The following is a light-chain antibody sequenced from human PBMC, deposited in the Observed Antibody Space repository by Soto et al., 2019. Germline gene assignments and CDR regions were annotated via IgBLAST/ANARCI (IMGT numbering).Light chain of an antibody. CDR1: SSDIGSNNF. CDR3: CSYAGDYT. Sequence: SALTQPRSVSGSPGQSVTISCTGTSSDIGSNNFVSWYQQHPGKAPRLMIYDVTERPSGVPDRFSGSKSGNTASLTISGLQAEDEADYYCCSYAGDYTIAGGTKVTVL. J-gene: IGLJ2*01. CDR2: DVT. V-gene: IGLV2-11*01.